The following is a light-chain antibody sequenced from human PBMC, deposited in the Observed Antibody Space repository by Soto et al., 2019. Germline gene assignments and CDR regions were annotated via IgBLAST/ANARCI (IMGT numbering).Light chain of an antibody. CDR3: QQFGSSLSP. J-gene: IGKJ1*01. CDR1: QSVSRRY. V-gene: IGKV3-20*01. CDR2: GAS. Sequence: VFTLSPGILSLSPGERATLSCRASQSVSRRYLVWYQQKPGKPPRLLIYGASSRASGIPDSFSGSGSGTYFTLTISILEAEDVTVYCRQQFGSSLSPFGEGTKVDIK.